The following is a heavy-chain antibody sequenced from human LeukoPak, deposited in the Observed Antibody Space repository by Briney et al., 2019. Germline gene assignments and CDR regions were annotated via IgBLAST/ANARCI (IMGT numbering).Heavy chain of an antibody. D-gene: IGHD3-22*01. CDR1: GYSISSGYY. V-gene: IGHV4-38-2*02. Sequence: PSETLSLTCTVSGYSISSGYYWGWIRQPPGKGLEWIGSIYYSGSTYYNPSLESRVTISIHTSKNQFSLKLNSVTAADTAVYYCARGSGYYGEDFEYWGQGTLVTVSS. CDR3: ARGSGYYGEDFEY. CDR2: IYYSGST. J-gene: IGHJ4*02.